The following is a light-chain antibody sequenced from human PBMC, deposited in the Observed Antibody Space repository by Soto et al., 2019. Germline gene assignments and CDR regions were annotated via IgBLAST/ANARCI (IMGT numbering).Light chain of an antibody. CDR3: QQYRRYPHS. CDR2: AAS. J-gene: IGKJ2*01. Sequence: IPMTQSPSSVSASVGDRVTITCRASEDSRHYVAWFQQTPGRAPKSLIYAASTLLSGVPSRFSGTGSGTEFTLTITSLEPEDFATYYCQQYRRYPHSFGQGTTVEIK. V-gene: IGKV1-16*01. CDR1: EDSRHY.